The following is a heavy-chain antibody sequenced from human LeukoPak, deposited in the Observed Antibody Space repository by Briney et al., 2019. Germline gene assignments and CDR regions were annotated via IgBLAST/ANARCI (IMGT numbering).Heavy chain of an antibody. J-gene: IGHJ4*02. V-gene: IGHV1-46*01. CDR2: INPSGGST. CDR3: ARTRKEQWLGFGNPHPIDY. D-gene: IGHD6-19*01. Sequence: GASVKVSCKASGYTFTSYYMHWVRQAPGQGLEWMGIINPSGGSTSYAQKFQGRVTMTRDMSTSTVYMELSSLRSEDTAVYYCARTRKEQWLGFGNPHPIDYWGQGTLVTVSS. CDR1: GYTFTSYY.